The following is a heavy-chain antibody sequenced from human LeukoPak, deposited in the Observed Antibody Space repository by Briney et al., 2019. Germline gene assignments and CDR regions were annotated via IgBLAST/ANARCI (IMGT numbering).Heavy chain of an antibody. D-gene: IGHD5/OR15-5a*01. CDR1: GFTFSSYG. J-gene: IGHJ4*02. CDR3: VRGDLRLPRSTPDC. CDR2: IWYDGSNK. V-gene: IGHV3-33*01. Sequence: PGGSLRLSCAASGFTFSSYGMHWVRQAPGKGLEWVAVIWYDGSNKYYADSVKGRFTISRDNSKNTLYLQMNSLRGEDTAVYYCVRGDLRLPRSTPDCWGQGTLVTVSS.